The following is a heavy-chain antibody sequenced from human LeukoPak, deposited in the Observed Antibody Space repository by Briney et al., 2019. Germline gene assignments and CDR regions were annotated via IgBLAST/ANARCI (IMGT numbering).Heavy chain of an antibody. CDR3: AELPAAGRNFDY. Sequence: ASVKVSCKASGGTFNSYAISWVRQAPGQGLEWMGRIIPILGIANYAQRFQGRVTIAADKSTSTAYMELSSLRSEDTAVYYCAELPAAGRNFDYWGQGTLVTVSS. D-gene: IGHD6-13*01. CDR2: IIPILGIA. CDR1: GGTFNSYA. V-gene: IGHV1-69*04. J-gene: IGHJ4*02.